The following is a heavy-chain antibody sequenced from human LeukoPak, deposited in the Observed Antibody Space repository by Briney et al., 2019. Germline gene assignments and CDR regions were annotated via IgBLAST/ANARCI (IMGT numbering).Heavy chain of an antibody. J-gene: IGHJ4*02. CDR3: ARGTPAVYYFDY. D-gene: IGHD2-2*01. V-gene: IGHV3-21*01. Sequence: GGSLRLSCAASGFTFSSYSMNWVRQAPGKGLEWVSSISSSSSYIYYADSVKGRFTISRDNAKNSLYLQMNSLRAEDTAVYYCARGTPAVYYFDYWGQGTLVTVSS. CDR2: ISSSSSYI. CDR1: GFTFSSYS.